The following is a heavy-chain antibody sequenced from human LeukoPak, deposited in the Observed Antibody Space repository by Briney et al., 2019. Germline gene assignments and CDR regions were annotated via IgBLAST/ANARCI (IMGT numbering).Heavy chain of an antibody. CDR1: GYTFTGYY. J-gene: IGHJ5*02. CDR3: AGDQVHIAAAP. CDR2: INPNSGET. Sequence: ASVKVSCKASGYTFTGYYMHWVRQAPGQGLEWMEWINPNSGETKFAQKFQGRVTMTRDTSISTAYMELSRLRSDDTAVYYCAGDQVHIAAAPWGQGTLVTVSS. D-gene: IGHD6-13*01. V-gene: IGHV1-2*02.